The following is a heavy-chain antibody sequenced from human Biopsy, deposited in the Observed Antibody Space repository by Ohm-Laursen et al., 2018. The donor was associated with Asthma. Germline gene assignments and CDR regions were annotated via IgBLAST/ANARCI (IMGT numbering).Heavy chain of an antibody. D-gene: IGHD1-1*01. CDR2: ISKDASTQ. V-gene: IGHV3-30*01. Sequence: SLRLSCAASGFSFSNFAIHWVRRAPGKGLEWVGVISKDASTQDYADSVKGRFTMARDNSKNTLDLQMNSLREEDTAVYYCVRDGTDDAFDIWGQGTVVSVSS. CDR1: GFSFSNFA. J-gene: IGHJ3*02. CDR3: VRDGTDDAFDI.